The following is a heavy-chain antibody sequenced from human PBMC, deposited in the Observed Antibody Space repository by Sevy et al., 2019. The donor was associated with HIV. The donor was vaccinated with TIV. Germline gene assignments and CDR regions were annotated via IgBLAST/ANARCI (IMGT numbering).Heavy chain of an antibody. CDR2: INWSGAST. CDR1: GFTFDDYG. D-gene: IGHD4-17*01. V-gene: IGHV3-20*04. CDR3: ARDRTPVTTYFDY. Sequence: GGSLRLSCAVSGFTFDDYGMSWVRQAPGKGLECVSGINWSGASTDYADSVKGRFTISRDNAKNSLYLQMNSLRAEDTAFYYCARDRTPVTTYFDYWGQGTLVTVSS. J-gene: IGHJ4*02.